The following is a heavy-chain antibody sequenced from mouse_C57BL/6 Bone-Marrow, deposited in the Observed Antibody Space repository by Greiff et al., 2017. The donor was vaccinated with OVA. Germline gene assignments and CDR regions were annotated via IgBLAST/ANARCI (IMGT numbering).Heavy chain of an antibody. CDR3: TFDPHWYFDV. CDR2: IDPENGDT. CDR1: GFNIKDDY. J-gene: IGHJ1*03. V-gene: IGHV14-4*01. Sequence: VQLQQSGAELVRPGASVKLSCTASGFNIKDDYMHWVKQRPEQGLEWIGWIDPENGDTEYASKFQGKATITADTSSNTAYLQLSSLTSEDTAVYYCTFDPHWYFDVWGTGTTVTVSS.